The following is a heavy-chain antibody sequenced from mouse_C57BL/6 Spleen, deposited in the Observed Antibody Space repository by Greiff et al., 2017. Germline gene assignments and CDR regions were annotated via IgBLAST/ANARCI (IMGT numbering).Heavy chain of an antibody. V-gene: IGHV3-6*01. CDR3: ARRLLLDY. D-gene: IGHD2-3*01. CDR2: ISYDGSN. Sequence: EVQLVESGPGLVKPSQSLSLTCSVTGYSITSGYYWNWIRQFPGNKLEWMGYISYDGSNNYNPSLKNRISITRDTSKNQFFLKLNSVTTEDTATYYCARRLLLDYWGQGTTLTVSS. CDR1: GYSITSGYY. J-gene: IGHJ2*01.